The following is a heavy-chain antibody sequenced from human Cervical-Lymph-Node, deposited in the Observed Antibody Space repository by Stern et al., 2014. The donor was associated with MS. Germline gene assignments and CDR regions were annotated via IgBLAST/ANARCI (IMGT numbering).Heavy chain of an antibody. CDR3: ARGLLGSENAFDI. CDR1: GCTFTSYG. J-gene: IGHJ3*02. D-gene: IGHD2-15*01. Sequence: VQLVESGAEVKKPGASVKVSCKASGCTFTSYGISWVRQAPGQGLEWMGVISAYNCNTNYAQKHQSRVTMTTDTSTSAAYMELRSLRADDTAVYCCARGLLGSENAFDIWGQGTMVTVSS. CDR2: ISAYNCNT. V-gene: IGHV1-18*01.